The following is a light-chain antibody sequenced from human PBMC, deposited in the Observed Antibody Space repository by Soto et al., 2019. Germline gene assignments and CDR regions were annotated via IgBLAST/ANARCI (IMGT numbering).Light chain of an antibody. V-gene: IGKV3-20*01. CDR3: HQYGVGPLPGSSPLP. Sequence: ENVLTQSPGTLSLSPGERATLSCRASQSVSSNYLAWYQQKPGQAPRLLSYGASSRATGIPDRFSGSGSGTDFTLTISRLEPDDFAVYYCHQYGVGPLPGSSPLPFGGGTKVEIK. CDR1: QSVSSNY. J-gene: IGKJ4*01. CDR2: GAS.